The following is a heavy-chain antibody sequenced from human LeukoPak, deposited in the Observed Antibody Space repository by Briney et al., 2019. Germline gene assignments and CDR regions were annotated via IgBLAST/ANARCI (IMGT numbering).Heavy chain of an antibody. Sequence: ASVKVSCKASGYTFTSYDINWVRQATGQGLEWMGWMNPNSGNTGYAQKFQGRVTITRNTSISTAYMELSSLRSEDTAVYYCARGLWDCSSTSCYAGYYYYYMDVWGKGTTVTVSS. CDR3: ARGLWDCSSTSCYAGYYYYYMDV. V-gene: IGHV1-8*03. CDR2: MNPNSGNT. D-gene: IGHD2-2*01. CDR1: GYTFTSYD. J-gene: IGHJ6*03.